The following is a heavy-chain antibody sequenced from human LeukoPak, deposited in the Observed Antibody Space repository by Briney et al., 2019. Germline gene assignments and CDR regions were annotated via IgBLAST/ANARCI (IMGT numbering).Heavy chain of an antibody. CDR2: IYPGDSDT. D-gene: IGHD3-22*01. CDR1: GYSFTSYW. CDR3: ARFPNHYYDSSGYYYTAFDI. J-gene: IGHJ3*02. Sequence: GESLKISCKGSGYSFTSYWIGWVRQIPGKGLEWMGIIYPGDSDTRYSPSFQGQVTISADKSISTAYLQWSSLKASDTAMYYCARFPNHYYDSSGYYYTAFDIWGQGTMVTVSS. V-gene: IGHV5-51*01.